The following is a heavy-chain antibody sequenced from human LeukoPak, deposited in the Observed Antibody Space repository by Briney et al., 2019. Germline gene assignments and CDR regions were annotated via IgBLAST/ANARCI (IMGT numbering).Heavy chain of an antibody. CDR3: ARDGSSWKYNWFDP. CDR2: IYYSGST. Sequence: SETLSLTCAVYGGSFSGYYWSWIRQHPGKGLEWIGYIYYSGSTYYNPSLKSRVTISVDTSKNQLSLKLSSVTAADTAVYYCARDGSSWKYNWFDPWGQGTLVTVSS. V-gene: IGHV4-31*11. CDR1: GGSFSGYY. J-gene: IGHJ5*02. D-gene: IGHD6-13*01.